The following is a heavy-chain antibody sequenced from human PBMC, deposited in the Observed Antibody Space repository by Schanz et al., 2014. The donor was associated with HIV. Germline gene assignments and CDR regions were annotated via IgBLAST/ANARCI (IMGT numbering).Heavy chain of an antibody. CDR1: GFTFSTYG. V-gene: IGHV3-30*18. Sequence: QVQLVESGGGVVQPGRSLRLSCAASGFTFSTYGMHWVRQGPGKGLEWVAFISYDGSNKYYADSVKGRFTISRDNSKNTLFLQMNSLRGEDTAVYYCAKRGVAAEFDYWGQGTLVSVSS. CDR2: ISYDGSNK. D-gene: IGHD6-19*01. CDR3: AKRGVAAEFDY. J-gene: IGHJ4*02.